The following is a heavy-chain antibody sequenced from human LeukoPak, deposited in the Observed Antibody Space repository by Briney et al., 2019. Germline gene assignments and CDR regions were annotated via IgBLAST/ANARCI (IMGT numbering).Heavy chain of an antibody. Sequence: SETLSLTCAVYGGSFSGYYWSWIRQPPGKGLEWIGEINHSGSTNYNPSLKSRVTISVDTSKNQFSLKLSSVTAADTAMYYCARGTLYYDILTGYQPPFDYWGQGTLVTVSS. D-gene: IGHD3-9*01. CDR2: INHSGST. CDR1: GGSFSGYY. J-gene: IGHJ4*02. CDR3: ARGTLYYDILTGYQPPFDY. V-gene: IGHV4-34*01.